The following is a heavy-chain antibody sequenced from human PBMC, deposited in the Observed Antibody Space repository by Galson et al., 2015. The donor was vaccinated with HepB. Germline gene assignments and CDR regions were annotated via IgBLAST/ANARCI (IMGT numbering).Heavy chain of an antibody. CDR2: INPSGGST. J-gene: IGHJ6*02. V-gene: IGHV1-46*01. CDR3: AREYSSSSGYYYGMDV. CDR1: GYTFTSYY. D-gene: IGHD6-6*01. Sequence: SVKVSCKASGYTFTSYYMHWVRQAPGQGLEWMGIINPSGGSTSYAQKFQGRVTMTRDTSTSTVYMELSSLRSEDTAVYYCAREYSSSSGYYYGMDVWGQGTTVTVSS.